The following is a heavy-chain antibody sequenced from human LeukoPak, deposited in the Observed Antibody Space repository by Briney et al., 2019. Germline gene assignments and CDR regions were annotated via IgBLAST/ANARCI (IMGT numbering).Heavy chain of an antibody. CDR2: INHSGST. Sequence: SETLSPTCAVYGGSFSGYYWSWIRQPPGKGLEWIGEINHSGSTNYNPSLKSRVTISVDTSKNQFSLKLSSVTAADTAVYYCARRGEQQLVPPYYFDYWGQGTLVTVSS. J-gene: IGHJ4*02. V-gene: IGHV4-34*01. CDR3: ARRGEQQLVPPYYFDY. CDR1: GGSFSGYY. D-gene: IGHD6-13*01.